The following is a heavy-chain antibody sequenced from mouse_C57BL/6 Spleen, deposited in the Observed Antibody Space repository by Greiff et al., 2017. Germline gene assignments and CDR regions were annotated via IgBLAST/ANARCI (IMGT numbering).Heavy chain of an antibody. Sequence: VQLNESGPGLVAPSQSLSITCTVSVFSLTSYAISWFRQPPGKGLEWFGVIWNGGGTHYNSAHETRLSISKDNSKSQVFLKMNSLQTDDTARYYCARGYSNDEGGLFAYWGQGTLVTVSA. D-gene: IGHD2-12*01. V-gene: IGHV2-9-1*01. J-gene: IGHJ3*01. CDR2: IWNGGGT. CDR1: VFSLTSYA. CDR3: ARGYSNDEGGLFAY.